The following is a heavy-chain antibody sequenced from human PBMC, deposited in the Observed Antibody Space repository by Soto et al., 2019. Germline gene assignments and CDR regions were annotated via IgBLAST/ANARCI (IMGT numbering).Heavy chain of an antibody. CDR2: IWYDGSNK. Sequence: ESGGGVVQPGRSLRLSCAASGFTFSSYGMHWVRQAPGKGLEWVAVIWYDGSNKYYADSVKGRFTISRDNSKNTLYLQMNSLRAEDTAVYYCAREIAAAGAFDYWGQGTLVTVSS. J-gene: IGHJ4*02. CDR3: AREIAAAGAFDY. CDR1: GFTFSSYG. D-gene: IGHD6-13*01. V-gene: IGHV3-33*01.